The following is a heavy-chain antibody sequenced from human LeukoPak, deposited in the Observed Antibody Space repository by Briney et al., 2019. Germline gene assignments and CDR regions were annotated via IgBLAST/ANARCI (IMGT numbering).Heavy chain of an antibody. J-gene: IGHJ6*02. V-gene: IGHV1-69*04. CDR1: GGTFSSYA. CDR3: ARGLALRGIYYYYDMDV. Sequence: GASVKVSCKASGGTFSSYAISWVRQAPGQGLEWMGRIIPIFGIANYAQKFQGRVTISADKSTSTAYMELSSLRSEDTAVYYCARGLALRGIYYYYDMDVWGQRTTVTVSS. CDR2: IIPIFGIA. D-gene: IGHD3-3*02.